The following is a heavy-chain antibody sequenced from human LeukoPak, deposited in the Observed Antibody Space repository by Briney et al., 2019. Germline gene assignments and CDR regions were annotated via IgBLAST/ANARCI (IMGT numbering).Heavy chain of an antibody. CDR3: ARDRERYDFWSGYYTGNYYYGMDV. Sequence: SETLSLTCTVSGGSISSGGYYWSWIRQHSGKGLEWIGYIYYSGSTYYNPSLKSRVTISVDTSKNQFSLKLSSVTAADTAVYYCARDRERYDFWSGYYTGNYYYGMDVWGQGTTVTISS. CDR2: IYYSGST. J-gene: IGHJ6*02. D-gene: IGHD3-3*01. V-gene: IGHV4-31*03. CDR1: GGSISSGGYY.